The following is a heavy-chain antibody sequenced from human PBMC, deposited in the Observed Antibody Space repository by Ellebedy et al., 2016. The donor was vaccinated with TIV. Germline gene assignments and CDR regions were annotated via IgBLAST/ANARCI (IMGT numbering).Heavy chain of an antibody. Sequence: MPSETLSLTCVVKGGSFNGYFWSWTRQSPGKGLEWLGEINPSGTANYNPSLKSRVTMSVDTPEKQFSLRLTSVTAADTDVYYCARARGQYLYGSGSYFTNWGQGEMVTVSS. CDR3: ARARGQYLYGSGSYFTN. CDR1: GGSFNGYF. J-gene: IGHJ4*02. CDR2: INPSGTA. D-gene: IGHD3-10*01. V-gene: IGHV4-34*01.